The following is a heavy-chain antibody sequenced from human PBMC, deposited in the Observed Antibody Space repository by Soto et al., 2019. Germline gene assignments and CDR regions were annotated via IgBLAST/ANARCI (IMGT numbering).Heavy chain of an antibody. CDR1: GFTFSSYA. V-gene: IGHV3-23*01. CDR2: ISGSGGST. Sequence: GGSLRLSCAASGFTFSSYAMSWVRQAPGKGLEWVSAISGSGGSTYYADSVKGRFTISRDNSKNTLYLQMNSLRAEDTAVYYCAEALDYYYDSSGYYLTYYFDYWGQGTLVTVSS. CDR3: AEALDYYYDSSGYYLTYYFDY. J-gene: IGHJ4*02. D-gene: IGHD3-22*01.